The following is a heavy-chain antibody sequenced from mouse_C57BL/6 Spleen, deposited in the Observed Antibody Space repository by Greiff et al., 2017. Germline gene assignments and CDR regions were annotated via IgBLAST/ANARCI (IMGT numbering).Heavy chain of an antibody. CDR3: AREGPTMSYAMDY. CDR1: GFTFSSYA. CDR2: ISDGGSYT. J-gene: IGHJ4*01. V-gene: IGHV5-4*01. Sequence: EVKVVESGGGLVKPGGSLKLSCAASGFTFSSYAMSWVRQTPEKRLEWVATISDGGSYTYYPDNVKGRFTISRDNAKNNLYLQMSHLKSEDTAMYYYAREGPTMSYAMDYWGQGTSVTVSS. D-gene: IGHD2-10*01.